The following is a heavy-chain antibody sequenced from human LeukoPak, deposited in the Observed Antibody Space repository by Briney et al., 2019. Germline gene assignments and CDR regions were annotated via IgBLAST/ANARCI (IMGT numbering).Heavy chain of an antibody. CDR3: ARDAQFTVVVPAAKLNYMDV. V-gene: IGHV1-2*02. CDR2: LNPNNGGT. D-gene: IGHD2-2*01. CDR1: GYLFTGYY. J-gene: IGHJ6*03. Sequence: ASVKVSCKASGYLFTGYYIHWVRQAPGQGLERMGWLNPNNGGTNYAQKFEGRVIMTRDTSSTVYMEVRRLRSDDTAIYYCARDAQFTVVVPAAKLNYMDVWGKGTTVTVSS.